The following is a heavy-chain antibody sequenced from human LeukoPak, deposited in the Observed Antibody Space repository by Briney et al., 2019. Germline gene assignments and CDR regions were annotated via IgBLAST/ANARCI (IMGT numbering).Heavy chain of an antibody. CDR3: ATDQRAMVRGLIIAYFDF. V-gene: IGHV1-24*01. J-gene: IGHJ4*02. D-gene: IGHD3-10*01. CDR2: FGPEDDEI. Sequence: ASVKVSCKVSGYSLTDVSIHWVRQAPGKGPEWMGGFGPEDDEIIYAQKFQGRVSLTWDTSTDTAYMELSSLRSEDTAVYYCATDQRAMVRGLIIAYFDFWGQGTLVTVSS. CDR1: GYSLTDVS.